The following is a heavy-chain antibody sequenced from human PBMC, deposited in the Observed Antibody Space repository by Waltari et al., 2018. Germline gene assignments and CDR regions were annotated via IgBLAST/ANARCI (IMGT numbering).Heavy chain of an antibody. CDR2: IYYSGST. V-gene: IGHV4-59*01. J-gene: IGHJ4*02. CDR3: AREGNWGSLDY. Sequence: QVQLQESGPGLVKPSETLSLTCTVSGGSISSYYWSWIRQPPGQGLEWIGYIYYSGSTNYNPYLKSRGTISVDTSKNQFSLKLSSVTAADTAVYYCAREGNWGSLDYWGQGTLVTVSS. D-gene: IGHD7-27*01. CDR1: GGSISSYY.